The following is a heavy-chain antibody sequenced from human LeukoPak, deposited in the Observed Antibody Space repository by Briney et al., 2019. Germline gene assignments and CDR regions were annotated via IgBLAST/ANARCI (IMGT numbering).Heavy chain of an antibody. Sequence: SETLSLTCTVSGGSISSYYWSWIRQPPGKGLEWIGYIYYSGSTNYNPSLKSRVTISVDTSKNQFSQKLSSVTAADTAVYYCARALDEYSIDFDYWGQGTLVTVSS. J-gene: IGHJ4*02. CDR1: GGSISSYY. CDR2: IYYSGST. D-gene: IGHD6-6*01. CDR3: ARALDEYSIDFDY. V-gene: IGHV4-59*01.